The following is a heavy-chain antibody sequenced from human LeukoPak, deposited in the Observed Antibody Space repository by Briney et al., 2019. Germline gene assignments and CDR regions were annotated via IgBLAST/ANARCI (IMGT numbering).Heavy chain of an antibody. CDR3: ARGRDCSGGSCYHALLDY. D-gene: IGHD2-15*01. J-gene: IGHJ4*02. Sequence: SVKVSCKASGGTFSSYAISWVRQAPGQGLEWMGGIFPIFGTANYAQKFLGRVTITTDESTSTAYMELSSLRSEDTAVYYCARGRDCSGGSCYHALLDYWGQGTLVTVSS. CDR2: IFPIFGTA. V-gene: IGHV1-69*05. CDR1: GGTFSSYA.